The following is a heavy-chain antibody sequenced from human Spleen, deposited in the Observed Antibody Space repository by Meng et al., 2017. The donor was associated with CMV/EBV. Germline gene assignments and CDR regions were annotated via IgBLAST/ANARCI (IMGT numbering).Heavy chain of an antibody. D-gene: IGHD2-2*02. CDR1: FTFSSYA. V-gene: IGHV3-23*03. J-gene: IGHJ5*02. CDR3: AKGGDCSSTSCYTWFDP. Sequence: FTFSSYAMSWVRQAPGKWLEWVSVIYSGGSSTYYADSVKGRFTISRDNSKNTLYLQMNSLRAEDTAVYYCAKGGDCSSTSCYTWFDPWGQGTLVTVSS. CDR2: IYSGGSST.